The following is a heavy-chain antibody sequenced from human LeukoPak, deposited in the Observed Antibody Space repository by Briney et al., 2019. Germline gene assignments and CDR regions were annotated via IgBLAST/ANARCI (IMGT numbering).Heavy chain of an antibody. D-gene: IGHD5-18*01. J-gene: IGHJ4*02. V-gene: IGHV3-53*01. Sequence: PGGSLRLSCAASGFPVSSNYMSWVRQAPGKGLEWVSVIYRDDTTYYADSVKGRFTISRDNSKNTLYLQMNSLRAEDTAVYYCAKTPDSYGSWYFDYWGQGTLVTVSS. CDR3: AKTPDSYGSWYFDY. CDR1: GFPVSSNY. CDR2: IYRDDTT.